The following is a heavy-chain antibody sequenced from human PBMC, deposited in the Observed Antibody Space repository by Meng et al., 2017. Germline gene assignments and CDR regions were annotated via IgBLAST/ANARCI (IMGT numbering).Heavy chain of an antibody. J-gene: IGHJ6*02. Sequence: GESLKISCKGSGYSFTSYWIGWVRQMPGKGLEWMGIIYPGDSGTRYSPSFQGQVTISADKSISTAYLQWSSLKASDTAMYYCARHILTGYYSYYYYYYGMDVWGQGTTVTVSS. D-gene: IGHD3-9*01. CDR2: IYPGDSGT. CDR3: ARHILTGYYSYYYYYYGMDV. V-gene: IGHV5-51*01. CDR1: GYSFTSYW.